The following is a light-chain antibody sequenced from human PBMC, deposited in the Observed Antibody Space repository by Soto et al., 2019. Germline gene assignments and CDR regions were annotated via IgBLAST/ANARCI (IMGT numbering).Light chain of an antibody. CDR2: AAS. CDR1: QVITND. J-gene: IGKJ1*01. CDR3: LQLNTYPWT. V-gene: IGKV1-17*01. Sequence: DIQMTQSPSSLSASEGDRLTITCRASQVITNDLGWYQQKPGKAPKRLIYAASTLQSGVPSRFSGSGSGTEFTLTISSLQPEDVATYYCLQLNTYPWTFGQGTKVEIK.